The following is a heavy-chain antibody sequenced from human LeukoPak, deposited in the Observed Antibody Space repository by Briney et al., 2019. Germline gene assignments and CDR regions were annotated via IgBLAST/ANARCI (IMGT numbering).Heavy chain of an antibody. D-gene: IGHD6-25*01. CDR1: GFTFSSYW. CDR3: ARAAVIAGATAY. CDR2: INSDGSSI. J-gene: IGHJ4*02. V-gene: IGHV3-74*01. Sequence: GGSLRLSCAASGFTFSSYWMHWVRQAPGKGLVWVSRINSDGSSISYADSVKGRFTISRDNAKNTLYLQMNSLRAEDTAVYYCARAAVIAGATAYWGQGTLVTVSS.